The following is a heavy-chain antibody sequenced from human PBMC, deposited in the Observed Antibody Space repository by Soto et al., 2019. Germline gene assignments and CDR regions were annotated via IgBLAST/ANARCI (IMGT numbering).Heavy chain of an antibody. CDR1: GYTFTGYY. J-gene: IGHJ6*02. Sequence: ASVNVSCKASGYTFTGYYMHWVRQAPGQGREWMGWINPNSGGTNYAQKFQGWVTMTRDTSISTAYMELSRLRSDDTAVYYCARDFWSSDYYYYGMDVWGPGXTVTVSS. D-gene: IGHD3-3*01. CDR2: INPNSGGT. V-gene: IGHV1-2*04. CDR3: ARDFWSSDYYYYGMDV.